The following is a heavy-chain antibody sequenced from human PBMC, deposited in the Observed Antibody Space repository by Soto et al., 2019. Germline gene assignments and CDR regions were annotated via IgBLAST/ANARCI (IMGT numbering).Heavy chain of an antibody. CDR2: IYYSGST. Sequence: SETLSLTCTVSGGSISSSSYYWGWIRQPPGKGLEWIGSIYYSGSTYYNPSLKSRVTISVDTSKNQFSLKLSSVTAADTAVYYCARDGYNSGNPDAFDIWGQGTMVTVSS. V-gene: IGHV4-39*07. D-gene: IGHD5-12*01. CDR1: GGSISSSSYY. CDR3: ARDGYNSGNPDAFDI. J-gene: IGHJ3*02.